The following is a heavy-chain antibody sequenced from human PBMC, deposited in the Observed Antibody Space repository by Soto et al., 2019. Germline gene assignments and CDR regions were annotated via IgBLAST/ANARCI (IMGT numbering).Heavy chain of an antibody. V-gene: IGHV3-49*04. D-gene: IGHD4-17*01. CDR1: GFTFGDYA. CDR3: TRDGDYGDPLYYYYGMDV. Sequence: PGGSLRLSCTASGFTFGDYAMSWVRQAPGKGLEWVGFIRSKAYGGTTEYAASVKGRFTISRDDSKSIAHLQMNSLKTEDTAVYYCTRDGDYGDPLYYYYGMDVWGQGTTVTVSS. CDR2: IRSKAYGGTT. J-gene: IGHJ6*02.